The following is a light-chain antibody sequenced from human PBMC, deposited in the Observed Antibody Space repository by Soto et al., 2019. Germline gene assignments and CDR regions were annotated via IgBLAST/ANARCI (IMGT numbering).Light chain of an antibody. CDR3: QQYGSSPLGT. Sequence: EILLTQSPATLSLSPGERATLSCRASQSVNNFLAWYQQKPGQAPRLLIYDASSRATGIPDRFSGSGSGTDFTLTISRLEPEDFAVYYCQQYGSSPLGTFGQGTKVDI. V-gene: IGKV3-20*01. J-gene: IGKJ1*01. CDR2: DAS. CDR1: QSVNNF.